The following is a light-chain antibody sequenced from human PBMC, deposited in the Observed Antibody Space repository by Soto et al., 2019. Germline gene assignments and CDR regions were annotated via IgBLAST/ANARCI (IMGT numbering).Light chain of an antibody. CDR3: AAWDDSLNGHVV. CDR2: YDD. V-gene: IGLV1-36*01. Sequence: QSVLTQPPSVSEAPRQRVTISCSGSSSNIGNNAVNWYQQLPGKAPKLLIYYDDLLPSGVSDRFSGSKSGTSASLAISWLQSEDEADYYCAAWDDSLNGHVVFGGGTKLTVL. CDR1: SSNIGNNA. J-gene: IGLJ2*01.